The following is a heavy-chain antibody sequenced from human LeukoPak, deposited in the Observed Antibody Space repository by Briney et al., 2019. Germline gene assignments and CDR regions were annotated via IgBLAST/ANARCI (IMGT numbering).Heavy chain of an antibody. CDR3: ARNVRYSSSWYVSYYYYYGMDV. D-gene: IGHD6-13*01. V-gene: IGHV1-69*13. CDR1: GGTFSNYA. Sequence: SVRVSCKPSGGTFSNYAISSVRQAAGQGREWMGGIIPIFGTANYAQSFQGRVTITADESTSTAYMELSSMRSEDTAVYYCARNVRYSSSWYVSYYYYYGMDVWGQGTTVTVSS. J-gene: IGHJ6*02. CDR2: IIPIFGTA.